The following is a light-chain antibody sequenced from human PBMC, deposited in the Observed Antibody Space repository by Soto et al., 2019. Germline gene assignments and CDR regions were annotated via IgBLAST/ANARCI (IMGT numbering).Light chain of an antibody. V-gene: IGKV3-20*01. Sequence: DIVLTQSPGTLSLSPGESATLSCRASRRVTSSYLAWYQQRSGQAPRLLIYGASTRATGIPDRFSGSGSGTDFTLPISRLEPEDFAVYYCQQYSGSVMAFGQGTKVEIK. CDR2: GAS. CDR1: RRVTSSY. CDR3: QQYSGSVMA. J-gene: IGKJ1*01.